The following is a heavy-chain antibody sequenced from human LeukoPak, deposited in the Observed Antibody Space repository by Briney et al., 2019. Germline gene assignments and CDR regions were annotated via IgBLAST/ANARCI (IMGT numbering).Heavy chain of an antibody. V-gene: IGHV3-30*02. Sequence: PGGSLRLSCAASGFTFSSYGMHWVRQAPGKGLEWVAFIRYDGSNRYYAAFVKGRFTISRDNSKNTLYLQMNSLRAEDTAVYYCAKVDPQTYYYDSSGYYLSFDYWGQGTLVTVSS. J-gene: IGHJ4*02. CDR1: GFTFSSYG. D-gene: IGHD3-22*01. CDR3: AKVDPQTYYYDSSGYYLSFDY. CDR2: IRYDGSNR.